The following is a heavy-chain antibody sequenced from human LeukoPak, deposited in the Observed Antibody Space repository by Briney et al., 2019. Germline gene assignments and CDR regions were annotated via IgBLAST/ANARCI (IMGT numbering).Heavy chain of an antibody. J-gene: IGHJ4*02. V-gene: IGHV4-30-2*01. D-gene: IGHD2-8*02. CDR3: ARQEGTEDY. Sequence: TSETLSLTCTVSGGSISSGGYYWRCIRQPPGKGLEWIGYIYHSGNTYYNPSLKSRVTISVDRSKNQFSLKLSSVTAADTAVYYWARQEGTEDYGGQGTLVTVPS. CDR1: GGSISSGGYY. CDR2: IYHSGNT.